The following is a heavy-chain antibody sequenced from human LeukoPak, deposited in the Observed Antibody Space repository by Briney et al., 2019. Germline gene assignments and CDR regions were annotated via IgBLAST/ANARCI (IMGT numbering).Heavy chain of an antibody. CDR1: GYTFTGYY. Sequence: GASVKASCKASGYTFTGYYMHWVRQAPGQGLEWMGRINPNSGGTNYAQKFQGRVTMTRDTSISTAYMELSRLRSDDTAVYYCARVRLVYIAAAGYFDYWGQGTLVTVSS. CDR2: INPNSGGT. CDR3: ARVRLVYIAAAGYFDY. V-gene: IGHV1-2*06. D-gene: IGHD6-13*01. J-gene: IGHJ4*02.